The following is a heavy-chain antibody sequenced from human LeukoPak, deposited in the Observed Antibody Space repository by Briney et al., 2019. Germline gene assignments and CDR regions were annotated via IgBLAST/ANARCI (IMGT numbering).Heavy chain of an antibody. Sequence: HRASVKVSCKASGCTFTGYYMHWVRQAPGQGLEWMGWINPNSGGTNYAQKFQGRVTMTRDTSISTAYMELSRLRSDDTAVYYCARVRSGCSSTGCYTRRWGYYGMDVWGQGTTVTVSS. J-gene: IGHJ6*02. V-gene: IGHV1-2*02. CDR2: INPNSGGT. CDR3: ARVRSGCSSTGCYTRRWGYYGMDV. D-gene: IGHD2-2*02. CDR1: GCTFTGYY.